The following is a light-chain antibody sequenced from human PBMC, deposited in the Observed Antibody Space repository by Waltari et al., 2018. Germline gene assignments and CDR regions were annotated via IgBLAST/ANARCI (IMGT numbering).Light chain of an antibody. Sequence: TVVTQEPSLSVSPGGTVTLTCRLSSVSVSTTQYFSWYQQTPGQPPRTLIYNTNTRPSGVPNRFSGSILGNKAALTITGAQADDESDYYCLVYMGSGIWIFGGGTRLTVL. CDR1: SVSVSTTQY. CDR2: NTN. CDR3: LVYMGSGIWI. V-gene: IGLV8-61*01. J-gene: IGLJ2*01.